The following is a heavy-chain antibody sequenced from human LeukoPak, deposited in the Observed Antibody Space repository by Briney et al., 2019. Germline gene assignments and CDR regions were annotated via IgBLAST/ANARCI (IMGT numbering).Heavy chain of an antibody. Sequence: VSVKVSCKASGYTFTSYAVSWVRQAPGQGLEWMGWISAYNGNTNYAQKLQGRVTMTTDTSTSTAYMELRSLRSDDTAVYYCARDDDWNYSWFDPWGQGTLVTVSS. V-gene: IGHV1-18*01. CDR2: ISAYNGNT. D-gene: IGHD1-7*01. J-gene: IGHJ5*02. CDR1: GYTFTSYA. CDR3: ARDDDWNYSWFDP.